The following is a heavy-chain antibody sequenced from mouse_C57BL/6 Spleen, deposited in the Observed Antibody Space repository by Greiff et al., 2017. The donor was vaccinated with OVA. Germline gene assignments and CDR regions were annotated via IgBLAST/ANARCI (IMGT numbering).Heavy chain of an antibody. V-gene: IGHV1-78*01. Sequence: QVQLKESDAELVKPGASVKISCKVSGYTFTDHTIHWMKQRPEQGLEWIGYIYPRDGSTKYNEKFKGKAILTADKSSSTAYMELRSLTSEDSAVHYCTRWPLRSTGTGYYLDYWGQGTTLTVSS. CDR3: TRWPLRSTGTGYYLDY. D-gene: IGHD4-1*01. CDR1: GYTFTDHT. CDR2: IYPRDGST. J-gene: IGHJ2*01.